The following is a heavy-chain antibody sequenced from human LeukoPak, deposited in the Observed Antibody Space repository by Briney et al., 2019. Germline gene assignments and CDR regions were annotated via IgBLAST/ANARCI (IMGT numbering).Heavy chain of an antibody. CDR2: IYYSGST. Sequence: ASETLSLTCTVSGGSISSYYWSWIRQPPGKGLEWIGYIYYSGSTNYNPSLKSRVTISVDTSKNQFSLKLSSVTAADTAVYYCALGYCGGGSCYAREYFQHWGQGTLVTVSS. CDR1: GGSISSYY. V-gene: IGHV4-59*12. J-gene: IGHJ1*01. CDR3: ALGYCGGGSCYAREYFQH. D-gene: IGHD2-15*01.